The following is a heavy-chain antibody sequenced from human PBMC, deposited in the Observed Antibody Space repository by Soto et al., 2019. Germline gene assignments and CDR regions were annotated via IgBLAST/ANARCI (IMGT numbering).Heavy chain of an antibody. CDR1: GDSISRYY. CDR2: ISGSGGST. Sequence: ETLSLTCNVSGDSISRYYWNWVRQAPGKGLEWVSTISGSGGSTYYADSVKGRFTISRGNSKNTLYLQMNSLRAEDTAVYYCAKDQGSSWYEIDYWGQGTLVTVSS. J-gene: IGHJ4*02. V-gene: IGHV3-23*01. D-gene: IGHD6-13*01. CDR3: AKDQGSSWYEIDY.